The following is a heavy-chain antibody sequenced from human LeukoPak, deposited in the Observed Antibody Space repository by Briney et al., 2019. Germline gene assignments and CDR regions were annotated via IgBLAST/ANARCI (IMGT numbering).Heavy chain of an antibody. CDR1: GFTFSSYA. Sequence: GGSLRLSCAASGFTFSSYAMSWVRQAPGKGLEWVSAISGSGGSTYYADSVKGRFTISRDNAKNSLYLQMNSLRAEDTAVYYCARGVLKSGSDYWGQGTLVTVSS. D-gene: IGHD1-26*01. V-gene: IGHV3-23*01. CDR2: ISGSGGST. J-gene: IGHJ4*02. CDR3: ARGVLKSGSDY.